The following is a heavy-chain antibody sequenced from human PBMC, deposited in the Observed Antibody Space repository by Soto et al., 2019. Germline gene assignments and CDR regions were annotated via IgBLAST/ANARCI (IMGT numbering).Heavy chain of an antibody. CDR2: ISDRPTGHT. D-gene: IGHD2-21*02. V-gene: IGHV3-23*01. J-gene: IGHJ4*02. Sequence: GGSLRLSCVAPGFTFSHYTLNWVRRAPGKGLEWVSTISDRPTGHTHYAESVRGRFTISRDDSRDTVFLQMDSLRAEDTAVYYCTTRMTAHFDYWGQGVLVTVS. CDR3: TTRMTAHFDY. CDR1: GFTFSHYT.